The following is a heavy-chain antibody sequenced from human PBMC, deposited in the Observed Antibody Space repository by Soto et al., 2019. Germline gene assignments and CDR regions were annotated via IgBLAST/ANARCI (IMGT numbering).Heavy chain of an antibody. CDR1: GGPFSSYA. V-gene: IGHV1-69*13. CDR2: IIPIFGTA. CDR3: AIPTTVIKYYYGMDV. D-gene: IGHD4-17*01. J-gene: IGHJ6*02. Sequence: ASLKVSCKASGGPFSSYAISWVRQAPGQGLEWMGGIIPIFGTANYAQKFQGRVTITADESTSTAYMELSSLRSEDTAVYYCAIPTTVIKYYYGMDVWGQGTTVTVS.